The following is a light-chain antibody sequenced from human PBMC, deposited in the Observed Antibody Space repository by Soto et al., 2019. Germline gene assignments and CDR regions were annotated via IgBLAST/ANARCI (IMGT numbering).Light chain of an antibody. Sequence: DIQMTQYPSTLSGSVGDRVTITCRASQTISSWLAWYQQKPGKAPKLLIYKASTLKSGVPSRFSGSGSGTEFTLTIRSLQPDDFATYYCQHYKSYSEAFGQGTKV. CDR1: QTISSW. CDR3: QHYKSYSEA. V-gene: IGKV1-5*03. CDR2: KAS. J-gene: IGKJ1*01.